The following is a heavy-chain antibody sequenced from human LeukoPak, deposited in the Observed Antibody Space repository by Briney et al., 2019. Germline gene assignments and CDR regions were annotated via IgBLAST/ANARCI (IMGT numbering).Heavy chain of an antibody. V-gene: IGHV3-48*04. CDR1: GFTFSSYA. CDR2: ISSSGSTI. Sequence: GRSLRLSCAASGFTFSSYAMHWVRQAPGKGLEWVSYISSSGSTIYYADSVKGRFTISRDNAKNSLYLQMNSLRAEDTAVYYCARVDGKYYYGSGSVDYWGQGTLVTVSS. J-gene: IGHJ4*02. CDR3: ARVDGKYYYGSGSVDY. D-gene: IGHD3-10*01.